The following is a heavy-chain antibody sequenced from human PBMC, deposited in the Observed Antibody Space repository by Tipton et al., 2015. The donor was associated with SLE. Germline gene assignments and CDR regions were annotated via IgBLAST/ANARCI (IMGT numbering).Heavy chain of an antibody. J-gene: IGHJ3*02. D-gene: IGHD3-3*01. V-gene: IGHV4-61*02. CDR1: GGSISSGSYY. Sequence: TLSLTCTVSGGSISSGSYYWNWIRQPAGKGLEWIGRIYTSGSTNYNPSLKSRVTISIDTSKNQFSLKLSSVTAADTAVYYCARDPRGFTIFGDGFHIWGQGTMVTVSS. CDR2: IYTSGST. CDR3: ARDPRGFTIFGDGFHI.